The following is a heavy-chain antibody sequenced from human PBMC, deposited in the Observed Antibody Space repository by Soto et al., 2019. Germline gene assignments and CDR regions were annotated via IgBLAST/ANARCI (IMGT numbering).Heavy chain of an antibody. V-gene: IGHV1-69*04. D-gene: IGHD5-18*01. CDR2: IIPILGIA. CDR3: ARDPPDTAMGPFDY. J-gene: IGHJ4*02. CDR1: GGTFSSYT. Sequence: SVKVSCKASGGTFSSYTISWVRQAPGQGLEWMGRIIPILGIANYAQKFQGRVTITADKSTSTAYMELSSLRSEDTAVYYCARDPPDTAMGPFDYWGQGTLVTVSS.